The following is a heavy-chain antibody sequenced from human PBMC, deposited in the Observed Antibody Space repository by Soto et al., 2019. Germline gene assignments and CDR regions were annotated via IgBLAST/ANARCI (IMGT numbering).Heavy chain of an antibody. CDR2: INPNSGGT. D-gene: IGHD6-13*01. J-gene: IGHJ3*02. CDR1: GYTFTGYY. CDR3: ARSLTDSSREDDAFDI. V-gene: IGHV1-2*04. Sequence: ASVKVSCKASGYTFTGYYMHWVRQAPGQGLEWMGWINPNSGGTNYAQKFQGWVTMTRDTSISTAYMELSRLRSDDTAVYYCARSLTDSSREDDAFDIWGQGTMVTVSS.